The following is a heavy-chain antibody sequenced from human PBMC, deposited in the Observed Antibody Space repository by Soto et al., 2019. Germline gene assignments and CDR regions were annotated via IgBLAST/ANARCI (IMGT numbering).Heavy chain of an antibody. CDR2: IDPSDSYT. J-gene: IGHJ4*02. D-gene: IGHD3-3*01. CDR1: GYSFTIYF. Sequence: GEALNISYNGSGYSFTIYFMSWVRQMPGKGLEWMGRIDPSDSYTNYSPSFQGHVTISADKSISTAYLQWSSLKASDTAMYYCARHQEGFLEWLFDYWGQGTLVPVSS. V-gene: IGHV5-10-1*01. CDR3: ARHQEGFLEWLFDY.